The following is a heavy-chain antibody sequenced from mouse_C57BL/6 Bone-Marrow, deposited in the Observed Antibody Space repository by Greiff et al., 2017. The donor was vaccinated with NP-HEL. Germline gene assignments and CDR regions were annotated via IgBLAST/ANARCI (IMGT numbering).Heavy chain of an antibody. CDR1: GYTFTSYL. CDR3: ARYYYGSSSFDY. Sequence: QVHVKQPGAELVKPGASVKLSCKASGYTFTSYLMHWVKQRPGRGLEWIGRIDPNSGGTKYNEKFKSKATLTVDKPSSTAYMQINSLTSEYSAVYYGARYYYGSSSFDYWGQGTALTVSS. J-gene: IGHJ2*01. V-gene: IGHV1-72*01. D-gene: IGHD1-1*01. CDR2: IDPNSGGT.